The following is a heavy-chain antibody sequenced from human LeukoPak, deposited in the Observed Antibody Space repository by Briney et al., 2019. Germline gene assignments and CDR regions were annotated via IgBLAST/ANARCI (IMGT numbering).Heavy chain of an antibody. CDR2: IIPIFGTA. Sequence: SVKVSCKASGGIFSSYAISWVRQAPGQGLEWMGGIIPIFGTANYAQKFQGRVTITADESTSTAYMELSSLRSEDTAVYYCASTLNWGSPYYYYYYMDVWGKGTTVTVSS. CDR1: GGIFSSYA. V-gene: IGHV1-69*13. J-gene: IGHJ6*03. CDR3: ASTLNWGSPYYYYYYMDV. D-gene: IGHD7-27*01.